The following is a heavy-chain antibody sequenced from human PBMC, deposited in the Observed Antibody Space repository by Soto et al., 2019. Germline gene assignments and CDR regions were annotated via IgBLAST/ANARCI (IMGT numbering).Heavy chain of an antibody. CDR2: INHSGST. J-gene: IGHJ3*01. Sequence: PSETLSLTCAVYGGSFSGYYWRWIRQPPGKGLEWIGEINHSGSTNYNPSLKSRVTISVDTSKNQFSLKLSSVTAADTAVYYCARGQYYDSSGQLLHWGQGTMVTVSS. CDR1: GGSFSGYY. CDR3: ARGQYYDSSGQLLH. D-gene: IGHD3-22*01. V-gene: IGHV4-34*01.